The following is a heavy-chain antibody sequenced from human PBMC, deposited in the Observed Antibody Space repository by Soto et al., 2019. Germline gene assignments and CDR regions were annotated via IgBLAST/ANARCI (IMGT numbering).Heavy chain of an antibody. Sequence: ASVKVSCKASGYTFTSHAMHWVRQAPGQRLEWMGWMNTVNGNTKYSQKFQGRVTITRDTSASTAYMELSSLRSEDTAVYYCARVKFGYYYGSGSYYGYWGQGTLVTVSS. D-gene: IGHD3-10*01. V-gene: IGHV1-3*04. CDR3: ARVKFGYYYGSGSYYGY. CDR2: MNTVNGNT. CDR1: GYTFTSHA. J-gene: IGHJ4*02.